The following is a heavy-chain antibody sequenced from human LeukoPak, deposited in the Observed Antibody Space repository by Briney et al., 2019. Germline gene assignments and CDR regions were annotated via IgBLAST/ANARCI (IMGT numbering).Heavy chain of an antibody. CDR1: GFTFSSYW. CDR2: INSDGSST. Sequence: GGSLRPSCAASGFTFSSYWMHWVRQAPGKGLVWVSRINSDGSSTSYADSVKGRFTISRDNAKNTLYLQMNSLRAEDTAVYYCARDDYYDSSGYLFDYWGQGTLVTVSS. CDR3: ARDDYYDSSGYLFDY. J-gene: IGHJ4*02. V-gene: IGHV3-74*01. D-gene: IGHD3-22*01.